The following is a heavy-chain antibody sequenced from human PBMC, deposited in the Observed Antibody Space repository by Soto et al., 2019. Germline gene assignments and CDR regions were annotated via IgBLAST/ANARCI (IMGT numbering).Heavy chain of an antibody. CDR3: ARDRGHSYGNLDY. CDR2: ISSSSSYI. V-gene: IGHV3-21*01. CDR1: GFTFSSYS. J-gene: IGHJ4*02. D-gene: IGHD5-18*01. Sequence: PGGSLRLSCAASGFTFSSYSMNWVRQAPGKGLEWVSSISSSSSYIYSADSVRGRFTISRDNAKNSLYLQMNSLRAEDTAVYYCARDRGHSYGNLDYWGQGTLVTVSS.